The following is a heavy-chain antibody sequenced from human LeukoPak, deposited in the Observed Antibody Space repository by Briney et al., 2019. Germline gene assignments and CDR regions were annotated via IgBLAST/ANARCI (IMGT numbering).Heavy chain of an antibody. CDR3: ARGTSAIWFGELLDY. CDR2: IWYDGSNK. CDR1: GFTFSSYG. V-gene: IGHV3-33*01. D-gene: IGHD3-10*01. J-gene: IGHJ4*02. Sequence: GGSLRLSCAASGFTFSSYGMHWVRQAPGKGLEWVAVIWYDGSNKYYADSVKGRLTISRDNSKNTLYLQMNSLRAEDAAVYYYARGTSAIWFGELLDYWGQGTQVTVSS.